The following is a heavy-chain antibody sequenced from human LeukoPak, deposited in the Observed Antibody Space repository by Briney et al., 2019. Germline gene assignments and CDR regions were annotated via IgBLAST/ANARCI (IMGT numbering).Heavy chain of an antibody. Sequence: SETLSLTCTVSGSSINNNFWTWLRQPPGKGLEWIGHIYSTGSANYNPSLKSRVLISGDTSKKQISLKLTSVTAADTAVYFCARHRDYYDTWGHGTLVTVSS. V-gene: IGHV4-59*08. CDR1: GSSINNNF. J-gene: IGHJ4*01. CDR3: ARHRDYYDT. CDR2: IYSTGSA. D-gene: IGHD3-22*01.